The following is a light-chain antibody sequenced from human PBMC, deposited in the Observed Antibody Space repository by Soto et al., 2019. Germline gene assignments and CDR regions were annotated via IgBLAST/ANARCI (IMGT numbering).Light chain of an antibody. CDR2: EVS. CDR3: RSYTSRSTVV. CDR1: SSDVGVYNY. V-gene: IGLV2-14*01. J-gene: IGLJ2*01. Sequence: HSVLTQPASVSASPGQSITISCTGTSSDVGVYNYVSWYQQHPGKAPKLMIYEVSNRPSGVYDRFSGSKSGNTASLTISGLQAGDEADYYCRSYTSRSTVVFGGGTQLTV.